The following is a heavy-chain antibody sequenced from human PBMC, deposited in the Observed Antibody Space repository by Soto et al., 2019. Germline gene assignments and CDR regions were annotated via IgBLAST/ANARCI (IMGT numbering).Heavy chain of an antibody. CDR3: AKAVPPFVVVTASDY. CDR1: GSTFRNFG. J-gene: IGHJ4*02. D-gene: IGHD2-21*02. V-gene: IGHV3-30*18. Sequence: GSLRLSCAASGSTFRNFGMHWVRQAPGKGLEWVAVISYDGTNKYYADSVKGRFTISRDNSKNTLYLQINSLRAEDTAVYYCAKAVPPFVVVTASDYWGQGTLVTVSS. CDR2: ISYDGTNK.